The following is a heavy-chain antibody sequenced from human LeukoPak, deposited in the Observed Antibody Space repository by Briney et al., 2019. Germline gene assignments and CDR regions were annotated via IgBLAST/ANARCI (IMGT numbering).Heavy chain of an antibody. CDR1: GGSISSTSYY. V-gene: IGHV4-39*01. CDR2: ISYSGSA. D-gene: IGHD2-2*03. CDR3: ARHRGYCSSTSCSYNWFDP. Sequence: SETLSLTCTVSGGSISSTSYYWGWIRQSPGKGLEWIGSISYSGSAYYNPSLKSRVTISVDTSKNRFSLKLSSVTAADTAVYYCARHRGYCSSTSCSYNWFDPWGQGTLVTVSS. J-gene: IGHJ5*02.